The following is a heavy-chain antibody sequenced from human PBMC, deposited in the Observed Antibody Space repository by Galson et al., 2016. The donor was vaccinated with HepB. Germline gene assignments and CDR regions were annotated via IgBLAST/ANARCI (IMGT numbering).Heavy chain of an antibody. J-gene: IGHJ5*02. Sequence: SLRLSCAASGFTFSNYIMKWVRQAPGKGLEWVSSISKSSTYIYYSDSVKGRFTISRDNAKNSLYLQMNSLRAEDTAFYFCARDLIPRGRPYDPWVDPWGQGTLVTVSS. V-gene: IGHV3-21*06. CDR2: ISKSSTYI. CDR1: GFTFSNYI. CDR3: ARDLIPRGRPYDPWVDP. D-gene: IGHD2-15*01.